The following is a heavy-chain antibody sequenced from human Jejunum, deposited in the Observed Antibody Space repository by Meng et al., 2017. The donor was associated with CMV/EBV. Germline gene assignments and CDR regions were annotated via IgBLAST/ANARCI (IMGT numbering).Heavy chain of an antibody. V-gene: IGHV4-4*07. D-gene: IGHD1-26*01. CDR3: ARGPGASTREGFDH. CDR2: FYSSDTY. J-gene: IGHJ4*02. CDR1: GGSINNYY. Sequence: QVQLQESGPGLVKPSETLSLTCTVSGGSINNYYWSWIRQSAGKGLEWIGRFYSSDTYNYHPSLNSRVTMSLDTSKEQFSLILSSVTAADTARYYCARGPGASTREGFDHWGLGTLVTVSS.